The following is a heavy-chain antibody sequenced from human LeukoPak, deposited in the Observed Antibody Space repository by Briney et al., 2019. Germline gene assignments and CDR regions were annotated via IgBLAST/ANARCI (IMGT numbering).Heavy chain of an antibody. CDR2: ISSSSSYI. D-gene: IGHD3-9*01. J-gene: IGHJ4*02. CDR3: PRDIHGGMLTGYYRSLDY. V-gene: IGHV3-21*01. Sequence: GGSLRLSCAASGFTFSSYSMSWVRQAPGQGLEWVSSISSSSSYIYYADSLKGRSTMSTDNATNSLYLQMNSLRAEDTAVYYCPRDIHGGMLTGYYRSLDYWGQGALVTVSS. CDR1: GFTFSSYS.